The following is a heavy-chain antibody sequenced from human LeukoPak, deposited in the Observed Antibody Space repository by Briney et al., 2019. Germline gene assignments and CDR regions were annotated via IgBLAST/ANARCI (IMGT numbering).Heavy chain of an antibody. Sequence: GGSLRLSCAASGFTFSSQAMSWVRQAPGRGLEWLSGISESGDATFNIDSVKGRFTISRDNSKNTLYLQMDSLRAEDTAVYYCAKDRSYGLHDAFDIWGQGTMVTVSS. D-gene: IGHD5-18*01. J-gene: IGHJ3*02. V-gene: IGHV3-23*01. CDR3: AKDRSYGLHDAFDI. CDR1: GFTFSSQA. CDR2: ISESGDAT.